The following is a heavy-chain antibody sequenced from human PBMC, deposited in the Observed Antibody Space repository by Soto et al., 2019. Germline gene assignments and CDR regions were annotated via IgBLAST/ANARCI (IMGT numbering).Heavy chain of an antibody. V-gene: IGHV3-48*01. J-gene: IGHJ4*02. D-gene: IGHD2-21*02. Sequence: GGSLRLSCAASGFTFSSYNMNWVRQAPGKGLEWVSYISSSGSTIYYADSVKGRFTISRDNAKNSLYLQMNSLRADDTAVYYCARAFFGVDCPRYYIDYWDQGTPVTVSS. CDR1: GFTFSSYN. CDR2: ISSSGSTI. CDR3: ARAFFGVDCPRYYIDY.